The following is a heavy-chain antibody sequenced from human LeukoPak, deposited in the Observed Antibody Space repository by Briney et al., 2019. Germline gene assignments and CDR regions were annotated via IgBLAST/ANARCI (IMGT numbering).Heavy chain of an antibody. J-gene: IGHJ4*02. V-gene: IGHV3-48*02. CDR1: GFTFSSYW. CDR3: AKDPFDY. CDR2: ISGGSNTI. Sequence: QSGGSLRLSCAASGFTFSSYWMSWVRQAPGKGLEWISYISGGSNTISYADSVKGRFTISRDNAKNSLYLQMNSLTDEDTAIYYCAKDPFDYWGQGALVSVSS.